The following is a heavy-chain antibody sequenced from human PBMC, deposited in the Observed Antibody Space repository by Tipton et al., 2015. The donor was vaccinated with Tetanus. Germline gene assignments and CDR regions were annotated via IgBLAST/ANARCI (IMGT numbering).Heavy chain of an antibody. CDR3: TTSGIVGSGSRVDY. CDR1: GLFFNNAW. D-gene: IGHD1-26*01. Sequence: SLRLSCATSGLFFNNAWMHWIRQAPGKGLAWVGRIKSKPDGGTTDYAARVKDRFSISRDDSKNTLFLQMNSLKTEDTAVYYCTTSGIVGSGSRVDYWGRGTLVTVSS. J-gene: IGHJ4*02. CDR2: IKSKPDGGTT. V-gene: IGHV3-15*07.